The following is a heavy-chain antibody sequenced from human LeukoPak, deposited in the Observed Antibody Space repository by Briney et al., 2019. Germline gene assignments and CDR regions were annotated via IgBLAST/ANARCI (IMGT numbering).Heavy chain of an antibody. CDR3: ARDLQLWTTRDTRGGAQVGY. V-gene: IGHV4-39*02. CDR1: GGSISSGSYY. D-gene: IGHD5-18*01. Sequence: PSETLSLTCTVSGGSISSGSYYWGWIRQPPGKGLEWIGSIYYSGSTYYNPSLKSRVTITVDTSKNQFSLKLSSVTAADTAVYYCARDLQLWTTRDTRGGAQVGYWGQGTQVTVSS. CDR2: IYYSGST. J-gene: IGHJ4*02.